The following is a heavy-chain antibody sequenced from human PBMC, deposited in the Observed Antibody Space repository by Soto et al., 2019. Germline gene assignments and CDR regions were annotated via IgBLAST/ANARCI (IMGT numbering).Heavy chain of an antibody. D-gene: IGHD2-8*02. Sequence: SETLSLTCTVSGGSISNYYWSWIRQPPGKRLEWIEYIYYSGSTYYNPSLKSRVTISVDTSKNQFSLKLSSVTAADTAVYYCARDKITGLFDYWGQGTLVTVSS. J-gene: IGHJ4*02. V-gene: IGHV4-59*04. CDR1: GGSISNYY. CDR2: IYYSGST. CDR3: ARDKITGLFDY.